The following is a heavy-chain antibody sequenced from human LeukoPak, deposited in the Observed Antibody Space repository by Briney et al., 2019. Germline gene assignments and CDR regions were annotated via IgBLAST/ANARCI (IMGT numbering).Heavy chain of an antibody. Sequence: GGSLRLSCEASGFTFSGYGMSWVRQAPGKGLEWVANMKQDGSEKYYVDSVKGRFTISRDNAKNSLYLQMNSLRAEDTAVYYCARDRDSSSSFDYWGQGTLVTVSS. CDR1: GFTFSGYG. CDR3: ARDRDSSSSFDY. V-gene: IGHV3-7*05. D-gene: IGHD6-6*01. CDR2: MKQDGSEK. J-gene: IGHJ4*02.